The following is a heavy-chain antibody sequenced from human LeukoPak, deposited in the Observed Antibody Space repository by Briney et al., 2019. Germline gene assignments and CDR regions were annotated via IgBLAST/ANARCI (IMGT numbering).Heavy chain of an antibody. J-gene: IGHJ4*02. V-gene: IGHV3-30-3*01. CDR2: ISYDGSNK. Sequence: GRSLRLSCAASGFTFSSYAMHWVRRAPGKGLEWVAVISYDGSNKYYADSVKGRFTISRDNAKNSLYLQMNSLRAEDTAVYYCARKRYADYWGQGTLVTVSS. D-gene: IGHD2-8*01. CDR1: GFTFSSYA. CDR3: ARKRYADY.